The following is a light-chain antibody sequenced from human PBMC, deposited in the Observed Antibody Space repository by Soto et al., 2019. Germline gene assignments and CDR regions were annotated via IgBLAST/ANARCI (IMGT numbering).Light chain of an antibody. CDR1: HSISRY. Sequence: DIQMTQSPSSLSASVGDRVTITCRASHSISRYLNWYQQKPGKAPKLLIYAASTFQNGVPSRFSGSGSGTEFTLTISSLQPDDFATYYCQQYNTYLTFGQGTKVDIK. J-gene: IGKJ1*01. V-gene: IGKV1-39*01. CDR2: AAS. CDR3: QQYNTYLT.